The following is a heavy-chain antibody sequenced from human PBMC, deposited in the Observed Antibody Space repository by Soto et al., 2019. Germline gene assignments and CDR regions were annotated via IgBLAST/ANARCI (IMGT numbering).Heavy chain of an antibody. CDR3: ASDFWSGYYYGMDG. V-gene: IGHV4-39*01. CDR1: IGSISSSSYY. Sequence: ATLSLTSTVSIGSISSSSYYWGWLRQPPGKGLEWIGSIYYSGSTYYNPSLKSRVTISVDTSKNQFSLKLSPVTAADTAVYYCASDFWSGYYYGMDGWGQGTTVTVSS. CDR2: IYYSGST. D-gene: IGHD3-3*01. J-gene: IGHJ6*02.